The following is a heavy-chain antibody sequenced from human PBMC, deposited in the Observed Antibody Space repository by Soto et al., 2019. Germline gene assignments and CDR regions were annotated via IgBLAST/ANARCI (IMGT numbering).Heavy chain of an antibody. J-gene: IGHJ4*02. Sequence: QVQLQQWGAGLLKPSETLSLTCAVYGGSFSGYYWSWIRQPPGKGLEWIGEINHRGRTNYNPSLKSRVTIPVXXSXNXXSLKLSSVTAADTAVDYCARGPLSRRSSGWRHHDYWGQGTLVTVSS. CDR1: GGSFSGYY. D-gene: IGHD6-19*01. V-gene: IGHV4-34*01. CDR2: INHRGRT. CDR3: ARGPLSRRSSGWRHHDY.